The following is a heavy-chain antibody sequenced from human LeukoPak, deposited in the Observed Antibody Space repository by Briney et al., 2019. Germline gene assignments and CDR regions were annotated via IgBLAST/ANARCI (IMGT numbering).Heavy chain of an antibody. CDR2: ISGSGGST. V-gene: IGHV3-23*01. CDR3: AKDTGHSYYFDY. Sequence: GGTLRLSCAASGFTFSSYGMSWVRQAPGKGLEWVSAISGSGGSTYYADSVKGRFTISRDNSKNTLYLQMNSLRAEDTAVYYCAKDTGHSYYFDYWGQGTLVTVSS. CDR1: GFTFSSYG. D-gene: IGHD4-17*01. J-gene: IGHJ4*02.